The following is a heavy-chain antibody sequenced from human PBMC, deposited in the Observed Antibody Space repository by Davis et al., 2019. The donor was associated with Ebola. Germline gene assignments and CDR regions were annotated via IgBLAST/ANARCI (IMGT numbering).Heavy chain of an antibody. CDR1: GYKFASYW. V-gene: IGHV5-51*01. Sequence: GESLKISCKTSGYKFASYWIGWVRQTPGKGLEWMGIIYPGDSDTKYSPSFRGQVTISADKSTDTAYLQLNSLKASDTGIYFCAKTAYCSADSCLFFDYWGQGTSVTVSS. J-gene: IGHJ4*02. CDR3: AKTAYCSADSCLFFDY. D-gene: IGHD2-21*01. CDR2: IYPGDSDT.